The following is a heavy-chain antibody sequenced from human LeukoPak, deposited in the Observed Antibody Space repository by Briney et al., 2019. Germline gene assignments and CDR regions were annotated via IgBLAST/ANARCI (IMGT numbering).Heavy chain of an antibody. J-gene: IGHJ4*02. CDR2: IYSGGST. V-gene: IGHV3-53*01. CDR1: GFSVSSNY. Sequence: GGSLRLSCAASGFSVSSNYMSWVRQAPGKGLEWVSVIYSGGSTYYADSVKGRFTISRDNSKNTLYLQMNSLRAEDTAVYYCAKGAAARPIPDYWGQGTLVTVSS. CDR3: AKGAAARPIPDY. D-gene: IGHD6-6*01.